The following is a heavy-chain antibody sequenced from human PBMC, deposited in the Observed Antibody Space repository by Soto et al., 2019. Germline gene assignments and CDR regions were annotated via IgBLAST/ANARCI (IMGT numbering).Heavy chain of an antibody. V-gene: IGHV4-59*12. CDR1: GGSISSYY. CDR3: ASSSFLGSGALFHGLDV. CDR2: IYYSGST. J-gene: IGHJ6*02. D-gene: IGHD3-10*01. Sequence: SETLSLTCTVSGGSISSYYWSWIRQPPGKGLEWIGYIYYSGSTYYNTSLKSRVTISVDTSRSQFSLIVNSVTAEDTAVYYCASSSFLGSGALFHGLDVWGQGTTVTVSS.